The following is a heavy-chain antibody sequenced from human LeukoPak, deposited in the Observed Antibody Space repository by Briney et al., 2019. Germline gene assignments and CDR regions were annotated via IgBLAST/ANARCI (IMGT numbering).Heavy chain of an antibody. V-gene: IGHV3-11*01. CDR1: GFTFSDYY. CDR2: ISSSGSTI. CDR3: ARVSETYYYDSTQPETPYYYYYYMDV. J-gene: IGHJ6*03. Sequence: GGSLRLSCAASGFTFSDYYMSWIRQAPGKGLEWVSYISSSGSTIYYADSVKGRFTISRDNAKDSLYLQMNSLRAEDTAVYYCARVSETYYYDSTQPETPYYYYYYMDVWDKGTTVTVSS. D-gene: IGHD3-22*01.